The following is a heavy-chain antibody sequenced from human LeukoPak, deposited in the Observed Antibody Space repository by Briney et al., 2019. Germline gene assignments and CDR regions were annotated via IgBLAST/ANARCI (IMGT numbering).Heavy chain of an antibody. J-gene: IGHJ4*02. Sequence: SETLSLTCTVSGGSISSYSWSWIRQPPGKGLEWIGYIYYSGSTIYNPSLKSRVTISVDTSKKQFSLKLSSVTAADTAVYYCAAQGRYSSGWRADYWGQGTLVTVSS. V-gene: IGHV4-59*01. CDR1: GGSISSYS. CDR2: IYYSGST. D-gene: IGHD6-19*01. CDR3: AAQGRYSSGWRADY.